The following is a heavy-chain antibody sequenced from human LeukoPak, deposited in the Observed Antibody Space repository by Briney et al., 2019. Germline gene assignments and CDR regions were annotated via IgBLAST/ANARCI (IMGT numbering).Heavy chain of an antibody. J-gene: IGHJ2*01. CDR3: ARDLEGGFDL. Sequence: KPSETLSLTCAVYGGSFSGYYWSWIRQPPGKGLEWIGEINHSGSTNYNPSLKSRVTMSVDTSKNQFSLKLSSVTAADTAVYYCARDLEGGFDLWGRGTLITVSS. CDR1: GGSFSGYY. D-gene: IGHD3-3*01. CDR2: INHSGST. V-gene: IGHV4-34*01.